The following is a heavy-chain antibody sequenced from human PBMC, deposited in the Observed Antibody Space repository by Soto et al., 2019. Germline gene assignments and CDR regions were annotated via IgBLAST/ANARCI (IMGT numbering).Heavy chain of an antibody. CDR3: ARERTGTTLAPFFDY. CDR1: GGSISSYY. D-gene: IGHD1-7*01. V-gene: IGHV4-59*01. J-gene: IGHJ4*02. Sequence: PSETLSLTYTVFGGSISSYYWSWIRQPPGKGLEWIGYIYYSGSTNYNPSLTSRVTISVDTSKNQFSLKLSSVTAADTAVYYCARERTGTTLAPFFDYCGQGTLVTVSS. CDR2: IYYSGST.